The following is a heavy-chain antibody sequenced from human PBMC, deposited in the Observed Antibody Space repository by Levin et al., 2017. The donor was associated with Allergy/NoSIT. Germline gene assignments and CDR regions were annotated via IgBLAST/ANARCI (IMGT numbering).Heavy chain of an antibody. Sequence: PSETLSLTCTVSGGSISSGGYYWSWIRQHPGKGLEWIGYIYYSGSTYYNPSLKSRVTISVDTSKNQFSLKLSSVTAADTAVYYCAGSTHKIGALDYWGQGTLVTVSS. J-gene: IGHJ4*02. D-gene: IGHD3-10*01. CDR3: AGSTHKIGALDY. CDR1: GGSISSGGYY. CDR2: IYYSGST. V-gene: IGHV4-31*03.